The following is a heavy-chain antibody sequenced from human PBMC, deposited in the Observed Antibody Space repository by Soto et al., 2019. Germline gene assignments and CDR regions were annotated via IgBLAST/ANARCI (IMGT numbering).Heavy chain of an antibody. V-gene: IGHV4-34*01. CDR3: AGNGNYYYGMDV. D-gene: IGHD1-1*01. CDR1: GESFSGYY. J-gene: IGHJ6*02. CDR2: INHTGST. Sequence: QVQLQQWGAGLLKPSETLSLTCAVYGESFSGYYWSWIRQPPGKGLEWIGEINHTGSTNYNPSLKSRVTISVDTSKNQFSLKLSSVTAADTAVYYCAGNGNYYYGMDVWGQGTTVTVSS.